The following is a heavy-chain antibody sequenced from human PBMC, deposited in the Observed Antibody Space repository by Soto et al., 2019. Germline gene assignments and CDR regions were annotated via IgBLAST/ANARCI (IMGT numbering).Heavy chain of an antibody. V-gene: IGHV3-30*04. J-gene: IGHJ4*02. CDR3: ARSRSGAVADSFDF. Sequence: GGSLRLSCAVSGFTFSRYAIHWVRQAPGKGLEWVAVISRDGTNKYYVDSVKGRFTISRDNSRNTLYLQMNSLRHEDAAVYYCARSRSGAVADSFDFWGQGTLVTVSS. CDR2: ISRDGTNK. D-gene: IGHD3-10*01. CDR1: GFTFSRYA.